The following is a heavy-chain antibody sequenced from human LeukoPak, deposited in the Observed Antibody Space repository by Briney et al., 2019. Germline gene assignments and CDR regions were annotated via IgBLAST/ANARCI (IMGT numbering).Heavy chain of an antibody. V-gene: IGHV1-18*01. Sequence: ASVKVSCKASGYTFTSYGISWVRQAPGQGLEWMGWISAYNGNTNYAQKLQGRVTMTTDTSTSTAYMELRSLRSDDTAVYYCAKDVSSDWPSAGFDYWGQGTLVTVS. J-gene: IGHJ4*02. CDR1: GYTFTSYG. CDR3: AKDVSSDWPSAGFDY. D-gene: IGHD6-19*01. CDR2: ISAYNGNT.